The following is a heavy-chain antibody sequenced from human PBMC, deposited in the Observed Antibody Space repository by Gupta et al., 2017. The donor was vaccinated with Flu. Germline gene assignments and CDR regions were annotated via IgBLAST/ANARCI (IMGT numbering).Heavy chain of an antibody. V-gene: IGHV3-33*01. CDR2: IWYDGSNK. D-gene: IGHD2-2*01. Sequence: QVQLVESGGGVVQPGRSLRLSCAASGFTFSSYGMPWVRQAPGKGLEWVAVIWYDGSNKYYADSVKGRFTISRDNSKNTLYLQMNSLRAEDTAVYYCARERYCSSTSCSVGGFDYWGQGTLVTVSS. CDR3: ARERYCSSTSCSVGGFDY. CDR1: GFTFSSYG. J-gene: IGHJ4*02.